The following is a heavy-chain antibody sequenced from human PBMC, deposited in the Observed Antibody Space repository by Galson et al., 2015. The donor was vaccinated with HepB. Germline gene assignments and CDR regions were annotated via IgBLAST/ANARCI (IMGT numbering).Heavy chain of an antibody. Sequence: CAISGDSVSSNSAAWYWIRQSPSRGLEWLGRTYYRAKWYNDYAVSVRSRISINPDTSKNQFSLHMKSLKTEDTAVYYCIRLGDFSGYSSRWGQGTLVTVSS. J-gene: IGHJ4*02. CDR3: IRLGDFSGYSSR. CDR2: TYYRAKWYN. V-gene: IGHV6-1*01. CDR1: GDSVSSNSAA. D-gene: IGHD5-12*01.